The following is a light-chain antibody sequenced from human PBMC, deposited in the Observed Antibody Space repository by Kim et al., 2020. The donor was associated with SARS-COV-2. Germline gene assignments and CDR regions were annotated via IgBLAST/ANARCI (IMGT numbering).Light chain of an antibody. Sequence: SPGERATPSCRASQSVSSNLAWYQQKPGQAHRLLIYGASSRATGIPARFSGSGSGTEFTLTISILQSEDFAVYYCQQYNNWPPITFGQGTRLEIK. CDR3: QQYNNWPPIT. CDR2: GAS. CDR1: QSVSSN. V-gene: IGKV3D-15*03. J-gene: IGKJ5*01.